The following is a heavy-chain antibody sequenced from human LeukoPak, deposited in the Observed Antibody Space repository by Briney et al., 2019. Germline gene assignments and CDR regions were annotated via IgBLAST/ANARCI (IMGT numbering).Heavy chain of an antibody. CDR2: IYLDGSRA. D-gene: IGHD2-2*01. Sequence: GGSLRLSCAVSGFTFTNYWMSWARQSPGKGLEWVANIYLDGSRAYYVDSVKGRFTISRDNAENSLFLQMNSLSAEDTAVYYCGRAGPVTKDHFMDVWGKGTTVTVSS. V-gene: IGHV3-7*01. J-gene: IGHJ6*03. CDR1: GFTFTNYW. CDR3: GRAGPVTKDHFMDV.